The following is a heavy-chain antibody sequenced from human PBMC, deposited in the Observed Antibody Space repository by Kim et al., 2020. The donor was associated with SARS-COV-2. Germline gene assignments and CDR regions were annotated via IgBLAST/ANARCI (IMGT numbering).Heavy chain of an antibody. Sequence: SETLSLTCTVSGGSISSTSYYWGWIRQPPGKGLEWLGNIYYTGSTYYNPSLKSRLTISVDTSKNQFSLKLSSATAADTAVYYCVGLMQWLVLQHGGQGTLVSVSS. D-gene: IGHD6-19*01. J-gene: IGHJ1*01. CDR3: VGLMQWLVLQH. CDR2: IYYTGST. V-gene: IGHV4-39*01. CDR1: GGSISSTSYY.